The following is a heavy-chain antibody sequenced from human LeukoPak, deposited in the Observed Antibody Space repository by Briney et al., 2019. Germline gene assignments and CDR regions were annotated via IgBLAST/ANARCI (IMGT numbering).Heavy chain of an antibody. CDR3: VRGDYGDYTLFDY. D-gene: IGHD4-17*01. J-gene: IGHJ4*02. CDR1: GFTFSSYA. Sequence: GGSLRLSCAGSGFTFSSYAMTWVRQAPGKGLEWVSSVSASGDSTYYADSVKGRFTISRDNSKNTLYLQMNSLRAEDTAVYYCVRGDYGDYTLFDYWGQGTLVTVSS. CDR2: VSASGDST. V-gene: IGHV3-23*01.